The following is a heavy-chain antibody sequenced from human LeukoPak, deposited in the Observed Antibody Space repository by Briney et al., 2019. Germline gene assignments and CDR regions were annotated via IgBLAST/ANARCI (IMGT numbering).Heavy chain of an antibody. CDR2: IYYSGST. Sequence: PSQTLSLTCTVSGGSISSGGYYWSWIRQHPGKGLEWIGYIYYSGSTYYNPSLKSRVTISVDTSKNQFSLKLSSVAAADTAVYYCARAKTGLGDIVVVPAGYAFDIWGQGTMVTVSS. J-gene: IGHJ3*02. CDR1: GGSISSGGYY. D-gene: IGHD2-2*01. CDR3: ARAKTGLGDIVVVPAGYAFDI. V-gene: IGHV4-30-4*08.